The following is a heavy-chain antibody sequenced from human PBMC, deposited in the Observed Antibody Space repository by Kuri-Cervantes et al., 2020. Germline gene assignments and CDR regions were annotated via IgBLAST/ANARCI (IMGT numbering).Heavy chain of an antibody. J-gene: IGHJ6*02. V-gene: IGHV1-69*04. D-gene: IGHD2-15*01. CDR2: IIPILGIA. Sequence: SVKVSCKASGGTFSSHTISWVRQALGQGLEWMGRIIPILGIANYAQKFQGRVTITADKSTSTAYMELSSLRSEDTAVYYCARDPCSGGSCYPRYYYYGMDVWGQGTTVTVSS. CDR1: GGTFSSHT. CDR3: ARDPCSGGSCYPRYYYYGMDV.